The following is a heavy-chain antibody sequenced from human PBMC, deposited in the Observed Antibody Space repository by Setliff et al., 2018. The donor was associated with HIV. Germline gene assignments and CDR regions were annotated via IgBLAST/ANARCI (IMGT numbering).Heavy chain of an antibody. D-gene: IGHD4-17*01. CDR3: ARPLYGGNSDIGGY. J-gene: IGHJ4*02. CDR2: IKQDGSDK. V-gene: IGHV3-7*01. CDR1: GFTFGNYW. Sequence: GESLKISCGASGFTFGNYWMNWVRRPPGKGLEWVANIKQDGSDKYYVDSVKGRFTISRDNAKNSLFLQMNNLRVEDTAIYYCARPLYGGNSDIGGYWGQGTLVTSPQ.